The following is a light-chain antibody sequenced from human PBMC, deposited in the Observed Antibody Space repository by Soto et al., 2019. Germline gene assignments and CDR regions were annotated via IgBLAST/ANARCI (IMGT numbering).Light chain of an antibody. CDR2: DAS. V-gene: IGKV1-33*01. CDR3: QQYDNLSIT. CDR1: QDIRKN. J-gene: IGKJ5*01. Sequence: IKMNQSPFSLSATVGDRVTITCQASQDIRKNLNWYQQKPGKVPKLLIYDASNLQTGVPSRFSGSGSGTDFTFTISSLQPEDIATYYCQQYDNLSITFGQVTLLEVK.